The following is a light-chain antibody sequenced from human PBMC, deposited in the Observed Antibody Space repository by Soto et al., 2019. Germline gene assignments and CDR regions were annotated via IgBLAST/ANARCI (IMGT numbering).Light chain of an antibody. Sequence: EIVMTQSPATLSVSPGERATLSCRASQSVSSNLAWYQQKPGQAPRLLIYGASTRATGIPARFSGSGSGTEFTLTISSLQSEDFAVYYCQQYNNWWTFGPGNKVEIK. CDR1: QSVSSN. CDR3: QQYNNWWT. V-gene: IGKV3-15*01. J-gene: IGKJ1*01. CDR2: GAS.